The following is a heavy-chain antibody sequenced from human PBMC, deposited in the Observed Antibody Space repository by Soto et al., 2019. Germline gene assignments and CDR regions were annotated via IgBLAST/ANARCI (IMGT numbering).Heavy chain of an antibody. CDR2: ISGSGGST. J-gene: IGHJ4*02. D-gene: IGHD6-13*01. V-gene: IGHV3-23*01. Sequence: EVQLLESGGGLVQPGGSLRLSCAASGFTFSSYAMSWVRQAPGKGLEWVSAISGSGGSTYYADSVKGRFTISRDNSKNTLYLQMNSLRTEDTAVYYCASPIEELVPFDYWGQGTLVTVSS. CDR3: ASPIEELVPFDY. CDR1: GFTFSSYA.